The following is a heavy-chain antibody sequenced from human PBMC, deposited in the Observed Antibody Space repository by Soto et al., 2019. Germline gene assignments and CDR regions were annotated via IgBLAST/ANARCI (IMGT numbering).Heavy chain of an antibody. CDR2: ISGSGGST. J-gene: IGHJ6*02. D-gene: IGHD3-16*02. V-gene: IGHV3-23*01. Sequence: GGSLRLSCAASGFTFSSYAMSWVRQAPGKGREWVSAISGSGGSTYYADSVKGRFTISRDNSKNTLYLQMNSLRAEDTAVYYCAKESAIPFGGVIPSPDYYSYGMDVWGQGTTVTVSS. CDR1: GFTFSSYA. CDR3: AKESAIPFGGVIPSPDYYSYGMDV.